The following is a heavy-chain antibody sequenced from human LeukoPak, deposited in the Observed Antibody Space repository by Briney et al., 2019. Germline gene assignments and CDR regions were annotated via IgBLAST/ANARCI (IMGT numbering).Heavy chain of an antibody. D-gene: IGHD3-22*01. CDR1: GDSISNYF. CDR3: ARGWDSSGFSFDY. J-gene: IGHJ4*02. V-gene: IGHV4-59*01. CDR2: VYYSRST. Sequence: SETLSLTCTVSGDSISNYFWSWIRQPPGKALEWIGYVYYSRSTKYNASLRSRVSISGDTSKNQFSLKLNSVTAADTAVYYCARGWDSSGFSFDYWGRGALVTVSS.